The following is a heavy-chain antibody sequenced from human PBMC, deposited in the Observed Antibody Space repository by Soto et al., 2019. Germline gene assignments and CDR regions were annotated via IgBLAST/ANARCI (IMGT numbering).Heavy chain of an antibody. V-gene: IGHV4-4*02. D-gene: IGHD3-9*01. Sequence: QVHLQESGPGLVQPSETLSLPCSVSGDSITASHWWTWVRQPPGRGLEWIGEVFPIGNANYNPSLERRATISVDKSKNQFSLKLTAVTAADTAVYFCTLTRYDIATGYEPFVPRGQGVVVSVSS. CDR3: TLTRYDIATGYEPFVP. CDR2: VFPIGNA. J-gene: IGHJ5*02. CDR1: GDSITASHW.